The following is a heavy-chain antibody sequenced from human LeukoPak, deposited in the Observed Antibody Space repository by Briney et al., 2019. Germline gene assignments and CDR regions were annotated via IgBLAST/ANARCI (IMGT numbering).Heavy chain of an antibody. CDR2: ITVSCGTT. Sequence: GGSLRLSCAASEFTFRSYAMQWVRQAPGKGLDWVSCITVSCGTTYYTNSVKGRFTISSDNSKNTLYLKMNSLRAEDTAVYYCAKYLTARGPPYALDVWGQGTTVTVSS. CDR3: AKYLTARGPPYALDV. V-gene: IGHV3-23*01. D-gene: IGHD1-14*01. J-gene: IGHJ6*02. CDR1: EFTFRSYA.